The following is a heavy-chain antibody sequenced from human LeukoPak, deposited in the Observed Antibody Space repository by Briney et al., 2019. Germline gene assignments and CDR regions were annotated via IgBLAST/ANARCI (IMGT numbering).Heavy chain of an antibody. V-gene: IGHV4-59*01. CDR2: IYYTGST. J-gene: IGHJ4*02. D-gene: IGHD6-19*01. CDR1: GGSISSYY. Sequence: PSETLSLTCTVSGGSISSYYWSWIRQPPGKELEWIGYIYYTGSTNYNPSLKSRVTVSVDTSKNQFSLKLSSVTAADTAVYYCARGAGWYQFWGQGTLVTVSS. CDR3: ARGAGWYQF.